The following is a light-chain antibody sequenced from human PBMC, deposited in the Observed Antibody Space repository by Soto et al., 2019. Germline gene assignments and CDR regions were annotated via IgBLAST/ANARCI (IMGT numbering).Light chain of an antibody. V-gene: IGLV1-40*01. CDR1: SSNIGAGYD. Sequence: QSVLTQPPSVSGAPGQRVTISCTGSSSNIGAGYDVHWYQQLPGTAPKLLIYGNNNRPSGVPDRFSGSKSGTSASLAITGLQAEDEADYYCQSYDSSLSGVVFGGGTKGTVL. CDR3: QSYDSSLSGVV. J-gene: IGLJ2*01. CDR2: GNN.